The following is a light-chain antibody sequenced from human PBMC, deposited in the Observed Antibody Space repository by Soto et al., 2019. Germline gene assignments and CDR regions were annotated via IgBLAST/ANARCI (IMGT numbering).Light chain of an antibody. CDR2: AAS. J-gene: IGKJ5*01. Sequence: IQLTQSPSSLSASVGDRVTITCRASQGISSYLAWYQQKPGKAPKLLIYAASTLQSRVPSRFRGSGSWTDFPLTIRSLQPEDFATSYCQQLNSYPLTFRQGTRLEI. V-gene: IGKV1-9*01. CDR1: QGISSY. CDR3: QQLNSYPLT.